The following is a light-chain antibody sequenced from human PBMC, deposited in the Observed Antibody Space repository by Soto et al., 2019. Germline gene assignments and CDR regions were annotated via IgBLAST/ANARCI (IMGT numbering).Light chain of an antibody. Sequence: DIQMTQSPSSLSASVGDRVTITCQASHDITSYLNWYQHKPGKAPKLLIYNASILEAGVPSRFSGRGSGTHFTFSISSLQPEDVATYYCQKCDYLPIFGPGTTVDFK. CDR1: HDITSY. CDR3: QKCDYLPI. J-gene: IGKJ3*01. CDR2: NAS. V-gene: IGKV1-33*01.